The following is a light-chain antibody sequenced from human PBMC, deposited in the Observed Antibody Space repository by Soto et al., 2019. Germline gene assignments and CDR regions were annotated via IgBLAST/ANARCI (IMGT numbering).Light chain of an antibody. Sequence: IVLTQSPGTLSLSPGERATLSCRASQSVSSNYLAWYQQKPGQAPRLLIYGASSRATGIPDRFSGSGSGTDFTLTISRLEPEDFAVYYCQQYGRSPLTFGGGTKVEIK. V-gene: IGKV3-20*01. J-gene: IGKJ4*01. CDR2: GAS. CDR1: QSVSSNY. CDR3: QQYGRSPLT.